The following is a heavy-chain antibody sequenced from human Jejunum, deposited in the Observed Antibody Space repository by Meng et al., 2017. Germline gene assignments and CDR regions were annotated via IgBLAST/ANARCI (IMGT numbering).Heavy chain of an antibody. CDR2: IWSDESNK. D-gene: IGHD2-2*01. V-gene: IGHV3-33*01. CDR3: ARCYCSSTSCQYYLDY. J-gene: IGHJ4*02. CDR1: GFTFSSYG. Sequence: GESLKISCEASGFTFSSYGMHWVRQAPGKGLEWVAVIWSDESNKYYADSVKGRFTISRDNSKNSLYLQMNSLTPEDTAVYYCARCYCSSTSCQYYLDYWGQGTLVTVSS.